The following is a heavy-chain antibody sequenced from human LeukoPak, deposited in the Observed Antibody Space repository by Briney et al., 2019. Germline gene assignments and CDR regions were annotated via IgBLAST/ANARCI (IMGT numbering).Heavy chain of an antibody. J-gene: IGHJ4*02. CDR3: ARTGSTVTMLYPFDH. CDR1: GGSISSSNYY. CDR2: IYHSGST. Sequence: PSETLSLTCIVSGGSISSSNYYWGWIRQPPGKGLEWIGSIYHSGSTYYKSSLKSRVTISVDTSKNQFSLNLRSVTAADTAVYYCARTGSTVTMLYPFDHWGQGTLVTVSS. D-gene: IGHD4-17*01. V-gene: IGHV4-39*01.